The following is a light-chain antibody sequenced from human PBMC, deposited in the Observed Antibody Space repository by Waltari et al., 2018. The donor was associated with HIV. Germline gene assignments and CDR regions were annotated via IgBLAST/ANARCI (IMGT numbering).Light chain of an antibody. Sequence: QSALTQPASVSGSPGQSITISCTGTSRDVGAYHYVSWYPQPPGPAPKLMIFDVSKRPAGISDRFSGSKSGNTASLTISGLQAEDEADYYCSSLTTTNTLIFGGGTKVTVL. CDR1: SRDVGAYHY. V-gene: IGLV2-14*01. CDR3: SSLTTTNTLI. CDR2: DVS. J-gene: IGLJ2*01.